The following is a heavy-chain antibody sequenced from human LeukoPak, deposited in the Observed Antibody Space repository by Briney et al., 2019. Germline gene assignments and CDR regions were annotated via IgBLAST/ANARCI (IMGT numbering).Heavy chain of an antibody. CDR2: INPNSGGT. J-gene: IGHJ6*02. Sequence: GASVKVSCKASGYTFTGYYMHWVRQAPGQGLEWMGWINPNSGGTNYAQKFQGRVTMTRDTSISTAYMELSRLRSDDTAVYYCARGMNTARYYYYYGMDVWGQGTTVTVSS. D-gene: IGHD5-18*01. V-gene: IGHV1-2*02. CDR3: ARGMNTARYYYYYGMDV. CDR1: GYTFTGYY.